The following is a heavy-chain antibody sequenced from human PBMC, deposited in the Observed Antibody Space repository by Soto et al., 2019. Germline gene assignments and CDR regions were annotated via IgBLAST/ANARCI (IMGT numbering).Heavy chain of an antibody. CDR3: ARGSEGWSGPAYNWFDP. D-gene: IGHD2-15*01. CDR1: GGTFSSYA. CDR2: IIPIFGTA. Sequence: QVQLVQSGAEVKKPGSSVKVSCKASGGTFSSYAISWVRQAPGQGLEWMGGIIPIFGTANYAQKFQGRVTITAXXSXSXXYMELSSLRSEDTAVYYCARGSEGWSGPAYNWFDPWGQGTLVTVSS. V-gene: IGHV1-69*12. J-gene: IGHJ5*02.